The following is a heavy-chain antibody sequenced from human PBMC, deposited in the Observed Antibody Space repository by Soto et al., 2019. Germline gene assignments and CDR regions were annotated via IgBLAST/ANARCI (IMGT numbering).Heavy chain of an antibody. CDR1: GFTFNRYG. CDR2: ISFDGSDK. Sequence: QMQLVESGGGVVQPGRSLRLSCVASGFTFNRYGMHWVRQAPGKGLEWVALISFDGSDKFYLDSVKGRFTIYRDNSNNTMFLQMNNLRSEDTALYYCAKDRTTGTQGLFYGLDVWGQGTTVTVSS. J-gene: IGHJ6*01. D-gene: IGHD4-4*01. V-gene: IGHV3-30*18. CDR3: AKDRTTGTQGLFYGLDV.